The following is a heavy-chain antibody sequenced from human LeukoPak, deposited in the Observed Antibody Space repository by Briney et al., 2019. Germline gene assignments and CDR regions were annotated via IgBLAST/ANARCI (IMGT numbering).Heavy chain of an antibody. CDR2: IRYDGSNK. V-gene: IGHV3-30*02. J-gene: IGHJ4*02. CDR3: ARDRRYSSGMSDY. D-gene: IGHD6-19*01. CDR1: AFTFDNYG. Sequence: GGSLRLSCAASAFTFDNYGMHWVRQAPGKGLEWVAFIRYDGSNKYYADSVKGRFTISRDNAKNSLYLQMNSLRAEDTAVYYCARDRRYSSGMSDYWGQGTLVTVSS.